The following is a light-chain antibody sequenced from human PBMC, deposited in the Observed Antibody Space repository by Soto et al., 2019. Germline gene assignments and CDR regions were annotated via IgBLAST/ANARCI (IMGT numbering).Light chain of an antibody. V-gene: IGLV3-21*04. CDR2: YDS. CDR1: NIGSKS. J-gene: IGLJ2*01. Sequence: SSELTQPPSVSVAPGKTARITCGGNNIGSKSVHWYQQKPGQAPVLVIYYDSDQPSGIPERFSGSNSGNTATLTISRVEAGDEANYYCQVWDSSSDLPFGGGTKLTVL. CDR3: QVWDSSSDLP.